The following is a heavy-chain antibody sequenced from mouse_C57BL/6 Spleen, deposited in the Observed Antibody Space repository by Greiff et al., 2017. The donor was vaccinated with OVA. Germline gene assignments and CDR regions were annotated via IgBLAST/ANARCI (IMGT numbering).Heavy chain of an antibody. CDR2: IDPETGGT. CDR3: TREGKLGLFDY. CDR1: GYTFTDYE. Sequence: VQLQQSGAELVRPGASVTLSCKASGYTFTDYEMHWVKQTPVHGLEWIGAIDPETGGTAYNQKFKGKAILTADKSSSTAYMELRSLTSEDSAVYYCTREGKLGLFDYWGQGTTLTVSS. D-gene: IGHD4-1*01. V-gene: IGHV1-15*01. J-gene: IGHJ2*01.